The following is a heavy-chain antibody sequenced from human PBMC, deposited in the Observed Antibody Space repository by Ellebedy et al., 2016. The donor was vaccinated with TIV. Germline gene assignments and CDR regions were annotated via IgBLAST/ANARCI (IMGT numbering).Heavy chain of an antibody. CDR3: ARDRGGLLPYYYGMDV. J-gene: IGHJ6*02. CDR1: GFTFSSYG. Sequence: GGSLRLXCAASGFTFSSYGMHWVRQAPGKGLEWVAVIWYDGSNKYYADSVKGRFTIPRDNSKNTLYLQMNSLRAEDTAVYYCARDRGGLLPYYYGMDVWGQGTTVTVSS. D-gene: IGHD1-26*01. CDR2: IWYDGSNK. V-gene: IGHV3-33*01.